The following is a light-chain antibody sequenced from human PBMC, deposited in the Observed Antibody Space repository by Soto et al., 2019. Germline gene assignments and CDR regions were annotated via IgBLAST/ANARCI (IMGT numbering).Light chain of an antibody. CDR3: QQYNNWPFT. CDR2: GAS. CDR1: QSVSSN. V-gene: IGKV3-15*01. Sequence: EIVMTQSPATLSVSPGERATLSCRASQSVSSNLAWYQQKPGQAPRLLIYGASTRATGIPAGFSGSGSGTEFTITISSLQSEDFAVYYCQQYNNWPFTFGPGTKVAIK. J-gene: IGKJ3*01.